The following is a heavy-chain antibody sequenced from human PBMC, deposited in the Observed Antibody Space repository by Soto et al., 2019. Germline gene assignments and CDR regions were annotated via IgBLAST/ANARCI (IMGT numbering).Heavy chain of an antibody. D-gene: IGHD6-13*01. CDR3: AKWGIAAGDY. CDR1: GFTFSSYG. Sequence: QVQLVESGGGVVQPGRSLRLSCAASGFTFSSYGMHWVRQAPGKGLEWVAVIWYDGSNKYYADSVKGRFTISRDNSKNTLYLQMNSLRAEDTAVYDCAKWGIAAGDYWGQGTLVTVSS. CDR2: IWYDGSNK. V-gene: IGHV3-33*06. J-gene: IGHJ4*02.